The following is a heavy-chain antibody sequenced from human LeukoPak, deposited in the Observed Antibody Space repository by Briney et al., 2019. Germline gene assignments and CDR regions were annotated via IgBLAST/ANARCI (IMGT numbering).Heavy chain of an antibody. J-gene: IGHJ4*02. CDR2: ISYDGSNK. CDR3: AKTPGFGEYDY. Sequence: PGGSLRLSCAASGFTFSSYAMHWVRQAPGKGLEWVAVISYDGSNKYYADSVKGRFTISRDNSKNTLYLQMNSLRAEDTAVYYCAKTPGFGEYDYWGQGTLVTVSS. D-gene: IGHD3-10*01. V-gene: IGHV3-30-3*02. CDR1: GFTFSSYA.